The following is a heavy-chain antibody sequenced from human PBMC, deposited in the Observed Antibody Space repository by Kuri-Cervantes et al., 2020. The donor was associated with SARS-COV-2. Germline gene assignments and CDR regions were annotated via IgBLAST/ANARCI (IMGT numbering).Heavy chain of an antibody. D-gene: IGHD1-14*01. V-gene: IGHV1-69*06. CDR3: ARSSGIMAFDI. Sequence: SAMVSCKASGGSFSSSAIGWWRQDPGQGLEGMGRIIPIFGTANKAQKFQGRVTITANKTTSKAYMVLISLRTEDTAVYYCARSSGIMAFDIWGQGTMVTVSS. CDR2: IIPIFGTA. CDR1: GGSFSSSA. J-gene: IGHJ3*02.